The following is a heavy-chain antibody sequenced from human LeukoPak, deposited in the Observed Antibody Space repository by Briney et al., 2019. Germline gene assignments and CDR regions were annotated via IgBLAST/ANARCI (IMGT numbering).Heavy chain of an antibody. CDR2: INTDSSAI. V-gene: IGHV3-48*02. CDR3: ARDREYSSDY. Sequence: PGGSLRLSCVASGFSFTSHGMNWVRQAPDKGLEWISHINTDSSAIYYADSVRGRFTISRDNAKNSVYLQMNSLRDEDTAMYYCARDREYSSDYWGQGTLVTVSS. J-gene: IGHJ4*02. CDR1: GFSFTSHG. D-gene: IGHD4-11*01.